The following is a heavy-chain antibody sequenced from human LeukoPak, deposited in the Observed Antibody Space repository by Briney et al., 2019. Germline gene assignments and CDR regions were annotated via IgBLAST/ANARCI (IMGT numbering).Heavy chain of an antibody. J-gene: IGHJ5*02. CDR1: GYSFTNYW. V-gene: IGHV5-51*01. CDR2: IYPGDSDT. CDR3: ARAASPGPNWFDP. D-gene: IGHD6-13*01. Sequence: GESLKISCKGSGYSFTNYWIGWVRQMPGKGLEWMGIIYPGDSDTRYSPSFQGQVTISADKSISTAYLQWSSLQASDTAMYYCARAASPGPNWFDPWGQGTLVAVSS.